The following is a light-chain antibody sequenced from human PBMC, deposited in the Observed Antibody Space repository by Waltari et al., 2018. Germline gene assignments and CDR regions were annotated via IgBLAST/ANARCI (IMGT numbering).Light chain of an antibody. V-gene: IGLV2-14*01. J-gene: IGLJ3*02. CDR3: SSYTSSSTRV. Sequence: HSSLTQPPSVSGSPGQSITTPCTAPPRDVAGYQYAAWYQQHPGKAPKLMIYDVSKRPSGVSNRFSGSKSGNTASLTISGLQAEDEADYYCSSYTSSSTRVFGGGTKLTVL. CDR2: DVS. CDR1: PRDVAGYQY.